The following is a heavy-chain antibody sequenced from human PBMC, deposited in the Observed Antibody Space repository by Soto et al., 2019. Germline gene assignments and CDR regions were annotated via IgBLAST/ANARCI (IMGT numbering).Heavy chain of an antibody. J-gene: IGHJ4*02. CDR1: GVTFTSYV. V-gene: IGHV3-23*01. CDR2: ITIGGGST. Sequence: QPGGSVRLSCAASGVTFTSYVMGWVRQAPGKGLEWVSAITIGGGSTYYADSVQGRFTISRDNSKNTLYLQVSSLRAEDTALYFCAKGSASTRPYYFDYWGQGTLVTVSS. CDR3: AKGSASTRPYYFDY. D-gene: IGHD6-6*01.